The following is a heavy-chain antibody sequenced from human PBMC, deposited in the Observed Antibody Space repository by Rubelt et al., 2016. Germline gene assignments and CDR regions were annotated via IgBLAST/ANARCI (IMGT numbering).Heavy chain of an antibody. CDR3: ARIPGSGSSEINWFDP. D-gene: IGHD3-10*01. Sequence: EVQLVQSGAEVKKPGESLRISCKGSGYSFTSYWLSWVRQMPGKGLEWMGRIDPSDSYTNYSPSFQGHVTISADKSISTAYLQGSSLKASDTAMYYCARIPGSGSSEINWFDPWGQGTLVTVSS. CDR1: GYSFTSYW. J-gene: IGHJ5*02. CDR2: IDPSDSYT. V-gene: IGHV5-10-1*03.